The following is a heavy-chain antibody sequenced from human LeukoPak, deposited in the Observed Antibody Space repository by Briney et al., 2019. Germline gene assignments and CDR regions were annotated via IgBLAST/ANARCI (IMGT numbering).Heavy chain of an antibody. D-gene: IGHD6-13*01. CDR3: ARWDSNWYAFDI. V-gene: IGHV4-39*07. CDR1: RGSISSVNYY. CDR2: IYYSGST. J-gene: IGHJ3*02. Sequence: SETLSLTCTVSRGSISSVNYYWGWIRQPPGKGLEWIGSIYYSGSTYYNPSLKSRVTISVDTSKNQFSLKLSSVTAADTAVYYCARWDSNWYAFDIWGQGTMVTVSS.